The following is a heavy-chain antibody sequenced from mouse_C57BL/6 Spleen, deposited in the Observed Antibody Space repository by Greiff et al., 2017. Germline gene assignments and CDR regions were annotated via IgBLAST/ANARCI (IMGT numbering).Heavy chain of an antibody. CDR2: ISDGGSYT. J-gene: IGHJ2*01. D-gene: IGHD3-1*01. CDR1: GFTFSSYA. V-gene: IGHV5-4*01. Sequence: EVKLVESGGGLVKPGGSLKFSCAASGFTFSSYAMSWVRQTPEKRLEWVATISDGGSYTDYPDNVKGRFTISRDTAKNNQYLQMSHLKSEDTAMYYCARDRGAIWSRYLDYWGQGTTLTVSS. CDR3: ARDRGAIWSRYLDY.